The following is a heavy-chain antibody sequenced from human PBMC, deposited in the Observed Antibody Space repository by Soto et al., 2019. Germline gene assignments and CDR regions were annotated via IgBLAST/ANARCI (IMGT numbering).Heavy chain of an antibody. Sequence: GGSLRLSSAASGFTFSSYAMSWVRQAPAKGLEWVSAIGGSGGSTYYADSVKGRFTISRDNSKNTLYLQMNSLRAEDTAVYYCAQDSAWLVTVGFDCGQAFLITVSS. CDR1: GFTFSSYA. D-gene: IGHD6-19*01. V-gene: IGHV3-23*01. CDR3: AQDSAWLVTVGFD. CDR2: IGGSGGST. J-gene: IGHJ1*01.